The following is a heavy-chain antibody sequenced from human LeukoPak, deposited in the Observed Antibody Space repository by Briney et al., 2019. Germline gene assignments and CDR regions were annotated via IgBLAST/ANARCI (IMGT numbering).Heavy chain of an antibody. D-gene: IGHD5-18*01. CDR2: LYYSGST. Sequence: KTSETLSLTCAVSGDSIRSGHRWTWVRHSPGKGLEWIGNLYYSGSTYYNPSLKSRVTISEDTSKNQFSLNLSSVTDADTAVYFCARDVGYKYGVYYYYGMDVWGQGTTVTVSS. CDR3: ARDVGYKYGVYYYYGMDV. J-gene: IGHJ6*02. V-gene: IGHV4-4*02. CDR1: GDSIRSGHR.